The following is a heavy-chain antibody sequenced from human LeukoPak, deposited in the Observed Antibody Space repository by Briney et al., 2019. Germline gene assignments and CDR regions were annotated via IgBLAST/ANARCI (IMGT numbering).Heavy chain of an antibody. CDR3: ARDGVYCSGGSCYHHYNWFDP. V-gene: IGHV1-2*02. Sequence: ASVKVSCKASGYTFTGYYMHCVRQAPGQGLEWMGWINPNSGGTNYAQKFQGRVTMTRDTSISTAYMELSRLRSDDTAVYYCARDGVYCSGGSCYHHYNWFDPWGQGTLVTVSS. CDR1: GYTFTGYY. J-gene: IGHJ5*02. D-gene: IGHD2-15*01. CDR2: INPNSGGT.